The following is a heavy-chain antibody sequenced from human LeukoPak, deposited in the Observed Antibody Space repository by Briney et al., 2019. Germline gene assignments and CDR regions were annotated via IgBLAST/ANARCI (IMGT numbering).Heavy chain of an antibody. J-gene: IGHJ4*02. V-gene: IGHV3-23*01. D-gene: IGHD6-13*01. Sequence: GGSLRLSCAASGFTFGSYAMSWVRQAPGKELDWVSAISGSGTTTYYADSVKGRFTISRDISKNTLYLQMNSLRAEDTAVYYCAKPLSAASGTDFHYWGQGTLVTVSS. CDR1: GFTFGSYA. CDR2: ISGSGTTT. CDR3: AKPLSAASGTDFHY.